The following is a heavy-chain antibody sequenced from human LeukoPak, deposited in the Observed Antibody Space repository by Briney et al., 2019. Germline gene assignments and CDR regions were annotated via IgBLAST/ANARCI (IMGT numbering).Heavy chain of an antibody. V-gene: IGHV4-34*01. J-gene: IGHJ6*03. CDR3: ARGGQWLARSMDV. Sequence: SETLSLTCAVHGGSFSGYYWSWIRQPPGKGLEWIGEINHSGSTNYNPSLKSRVTISVDTSKNQFSLKLSSVTAADTAVYYCARGGQWLARSMDVWGNGTTVTVSS. D-gene: IGHD6-19*01. CDR2: INHSGST. CDR1: GGSFSGYY.